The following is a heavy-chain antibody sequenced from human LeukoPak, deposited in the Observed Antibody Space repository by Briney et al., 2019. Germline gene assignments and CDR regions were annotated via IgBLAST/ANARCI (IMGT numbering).Heavy chain of an antibody. CDR2: IRYDGSNK. CDR1: GFTFSSYG. CDR3: ASELVVSLDY. Sequence: GGSLRLSCAASGFTFSSYGMHWVRQAPGKGLEWVAFIRYDGSNKYYADSVKGRFTISRDNSKNTLYLQMNSLRAEDTAVYYCASELVVSLDYWGQGTLVTVSS. V-gene: IGHV3-30*02. J-gene: IGHJ4*02. D-gene: IGHD2-15*01.